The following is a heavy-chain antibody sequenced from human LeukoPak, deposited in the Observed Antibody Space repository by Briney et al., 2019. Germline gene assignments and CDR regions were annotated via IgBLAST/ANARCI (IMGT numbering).Heavy chain of an antibody. D-gene: IGHD5-24*01. J-gene: IGHJ4*02. V-gene: IGHV1-46*01. Sequence: GASVKVSCKACGYTFTSYYMHWVRPAAGQGLAWMGIINPSGGSTSYAQKLQGRVTMTTDTSTSTAYMELRSLRSDDTAVYYCARDLGDGYNYFDYWGQGTLVTVSS. CDR3: ARDLGDGYNYFDY. CDR1: GYTFTSYY. CDR2: INPSGGST.